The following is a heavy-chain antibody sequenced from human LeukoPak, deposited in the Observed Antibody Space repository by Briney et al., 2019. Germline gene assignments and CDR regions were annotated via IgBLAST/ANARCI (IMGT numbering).Heavy chain of an antibody. D-gene: IGHD2-15*01. CDR2: IYSGGST. V-gene: IGHV3-53*01. J-gene: IGHJ5*02. CDR3: ARERGPYCSDGSCYGGYNWFDP. Sequence: GGSLRLSCAASGFTISGNYMSWVRQAPGQGLEWVSVIYSGGSTYYADSVKGRFTISRDKSKNTLYLQMNSLRVEDMAVYYCARERGPYCSDGSCYGGYNWFDPWGQGTLVTVSS. CDR1: GFTISGNY.